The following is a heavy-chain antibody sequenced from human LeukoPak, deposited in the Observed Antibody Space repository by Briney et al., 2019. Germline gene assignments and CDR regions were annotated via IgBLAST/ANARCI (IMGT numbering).Heavy chain of an antibody. CDR2: IYSGGST. Sequence: GGSLRLSCAASGFTVSNNYMSWVRQAPRKGLEWVSAIYSGGSTYYADSVKGRFTISRDNSKNTLYLQMNSLRAEDTAVYYCARIYSGSYSDYWGQGTLVTVSS. CDR3: ARIYSGSYSDY. V-gene: IGHV3-53*01. D-gene: IGHD1-26*01. CDR1: GFTVSNNY. J-gene: IGHJ4*02.